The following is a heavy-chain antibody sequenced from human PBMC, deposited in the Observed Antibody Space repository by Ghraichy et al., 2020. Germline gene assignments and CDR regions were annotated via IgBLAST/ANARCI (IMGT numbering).Heavy chain of an antibody. D-gene: IGHD3/OR15-3a*01. CDR2: ISTSGIYT. J-gene: IGHJ2*01. CDR3: ARGRYFDL. CDR1: GFSFNTYG. Sequence: SCAASGFSFNTYGMNWVRQAPGKGLEWVSSISTSGIYTSYSDSVRGRFTISRDYAKNSLFLQVNSLRADDTAVYYCARGRYFDLWGRGTLVAVSS. V-gene: IGHV3-21*01.